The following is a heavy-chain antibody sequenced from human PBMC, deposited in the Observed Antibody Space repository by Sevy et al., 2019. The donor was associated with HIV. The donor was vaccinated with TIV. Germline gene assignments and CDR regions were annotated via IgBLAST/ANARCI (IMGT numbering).Heavy chain of an antibody. Sequence: GGSLRLSCAASGFTFSSYWMSWVRQAPGKGLEWVANIKQDGSEKYYVDSVKGRFTISRENAKKELYLQMNSLRAEDTAVYYCARGPYGSGSYYKGWFDPWGQGTLVTVSS. CDR1: GFTFSSYW. CDR3: ARGPYGSGSYYKGWFDP. D-gene: IGHD3-10*01. V-gene: IGHV3-7*03. J-gene: IGHJ5*02. CDR2: IKQDGSEK.